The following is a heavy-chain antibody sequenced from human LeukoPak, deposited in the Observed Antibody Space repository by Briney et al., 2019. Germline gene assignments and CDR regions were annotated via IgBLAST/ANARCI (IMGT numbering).Heavy chain of an antibody. J-gene: IGHJ4*02. V-gene: IGHV3-30-3*01. CDR2: ISYAVNIK. D-gene: IGHD3-10*01. CDR1: GFTFSSYA. Sequence: GGSLRLSCAASGFTFSSYAMSWVRQAPGKGPEWVAVISYAVNIKYYADSVKGRFTISRDSSSKTVFLQMNSLRTEDTAVYYCVREGYYESGSSPTFYFDYWGQGTLVTVSS. CDR3: VREGYYESGSSPTFYFDY.